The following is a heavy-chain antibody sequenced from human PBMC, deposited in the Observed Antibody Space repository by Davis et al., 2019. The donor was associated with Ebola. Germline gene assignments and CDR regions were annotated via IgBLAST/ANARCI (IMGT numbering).Heavy chain of an antibody. CDR2: INPNSGGT. V-gene: IGHV1-2*04. J-gene: IGHJ4*02. CDR1: GYTFTGYY. CDR3: ANRRDFWSGYAY. D-gene: IGHD3-3*01. Sequence: AASVKVSCKASGYTFTGYYMHWVRQAPGQGLEWMGWINPNSGGTNYAQKFQGWVTMTRDTSISTAYMELSRLRSDDTAVYYCANRRDFWSGYAYWGQGTLVTVSS.